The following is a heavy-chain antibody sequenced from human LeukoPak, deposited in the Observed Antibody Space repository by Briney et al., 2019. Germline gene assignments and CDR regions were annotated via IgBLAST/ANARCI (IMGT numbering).Heavy chain of an antibody. V-gene: IGHV4-34*01. CDR3: ARGERWLQFEC. CDR1: GGSFSGYY. D-gene: IGHD5-12*01. Sequence: SETLSLTYAVYGGSFSGYYWSWIRQPPGKGLEWIGEINHSGSTNYNPSLKSRVTISVDTSKNQFSLKLSSVTAADTAVYYCARGERWLQFECWGQGTLVTVSS. J-gene: IGHJ4*02. CDR2: INHSGST.